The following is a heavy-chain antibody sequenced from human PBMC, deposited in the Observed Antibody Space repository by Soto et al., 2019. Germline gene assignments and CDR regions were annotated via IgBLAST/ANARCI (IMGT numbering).Heavy chain of an antibody. J-gene: IGHJ4*02. V-gene: IGHV4-59*08. D-gene: IGHD4-17*01. CDR1: CGSISSYY. CDR3: ARHETLHGDYYY. CDR2: IYYSGST. Sequence: SETLSLTCTVSCGSISSYYWSWVRQPPGKGLEWIGYIYYSGSTNYNPSLKSRVTISVDTSKNQLSLKLSSVTAADTAVYYCARHETLHGDYYYWGQGTLVTVSS.